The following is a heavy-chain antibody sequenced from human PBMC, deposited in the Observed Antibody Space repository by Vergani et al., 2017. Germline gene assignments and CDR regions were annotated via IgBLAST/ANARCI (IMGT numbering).Heavy chain of an antibody. D-gene: IGHD2-2*02. V-gene: IGHV3-7*03. CDR3: ARDTMDIVVVPAAIGIYYYYYYMDV. CDR2: IKQGGSEK. Sequence: EVQLVESGGGLVQPGGSLRLSCAASGFTFSSYWMSWVRQAPGKGLEWVANIKQGGSEKYYVDSVKGRFTISRDNAKNSLYLQMNSLRAEDTAVYYCARDTMDIVVVPAAIGIYYYYYYMDVWGKGTTVTVSS. J-gene: IGHJ6*03. CDR1: GFTFSSYW.